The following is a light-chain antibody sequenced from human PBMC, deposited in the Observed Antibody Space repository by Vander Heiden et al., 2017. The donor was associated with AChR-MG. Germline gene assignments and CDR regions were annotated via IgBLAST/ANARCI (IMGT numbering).Light chain of an antibody. Sequence: SSELTQDPAVSVVLGQTVGTTCQGDSVRRYHASWYQQRPGQAPVLVMYGESNRPSGVPDRFSGSNSGDTASLTVTGAQAEDEADYYCQSRDTSASWVFGGGTKLTVL. CDR3: QSRDTSASWV. CDR1: SVRRYH. V-gene: IGLV3-19*01. CDR2: GES. J-gene: IGLJ3*02.